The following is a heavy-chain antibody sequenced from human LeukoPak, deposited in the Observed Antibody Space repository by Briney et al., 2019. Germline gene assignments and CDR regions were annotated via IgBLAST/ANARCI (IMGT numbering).Heavy chain of an antibody. CDR3: AKGSRGYSSGYLDY. D-gene: IGHD6-19*01. J-gene: IGHJ4*02. CDR2: ISGSGATA. V-gene: IGHV3-23*01. Sequence: GGSLRLSCAASGFTFSGYAMSWVRQAPGKGLEWVSAISGSGATALYADSVKGRFTTSRDNSLDRLFLQMNSLRADDTAVYFCAKGSRGYSSGYLDYWGQGALVTVSS. CDR1: GFTFSGYA.